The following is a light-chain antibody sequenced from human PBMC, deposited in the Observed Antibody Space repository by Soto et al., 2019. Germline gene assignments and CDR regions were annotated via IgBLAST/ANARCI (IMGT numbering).Light chain of an antibody. CDR1: TSNIGANT. V-gene: IGLV1-44*01. Sequence: QSVLTQPPSASGAPGQRVTISCSGSTSNIGANTVTWYRQVPGTAPKLLMFSDSQRPSGGPDRISGSKSGTSASLAISGLQSDDEADYYCAVWDDSLNGPVIGGGTKLTVL. CDR3: AVWDDSLNGPV. J-gene: IGLJ3*02. CDR2: SDS.